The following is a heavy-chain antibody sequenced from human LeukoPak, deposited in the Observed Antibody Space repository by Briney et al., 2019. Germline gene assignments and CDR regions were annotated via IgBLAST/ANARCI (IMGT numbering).Heavy chain of an antibody. CDR1: GFTFSSYG. CDR3: ARGPHYYDSSGPFDY. J-gene: IGHJ4*02. CDR2: TSSSGRSI. V-gene: IGHV3-48*04. D-gene: IGHD3-22*01. Sequence: PGRSPRLSCAASGFTFSSYGMHWVRQAPGKGLEWVSYTSSSGRSIYYADSVKGRFTISRDNAKNSLYLQMNSLRAEDTAVYYCARGPHYYDSSGPFDYWGQGTLVTVSS.